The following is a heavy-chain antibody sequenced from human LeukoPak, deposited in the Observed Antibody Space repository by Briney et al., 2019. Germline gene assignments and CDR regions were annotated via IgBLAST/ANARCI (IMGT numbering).Heavy chain of an antibody. CDR2: IYYSGAT. V-gene: IGHV4-39*01. CDR3: ARQGLQQLLPGSNF. D-gene: IGHD6-13*01. Sequence: PSESLSLTCTVSGGSISSTSYYWGWIRQAPGKGLGWLASIYYSGATYYNPSLKSRLTVSGDTSNNRFSLELTSVTAADTAVYYCARQGLQQLLPGSNFWGQGTLVTVSS. J-gene: IGHJ4*02. CDR1: GGSISSTSYY.